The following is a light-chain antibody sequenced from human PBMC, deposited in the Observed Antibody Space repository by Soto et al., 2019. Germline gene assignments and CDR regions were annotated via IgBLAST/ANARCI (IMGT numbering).Light chain of an antibody. Sequence: EVVMTQSPATLSVSPGERATLSCRASHSVSSSLAWYQQKPGQAPRLLISGASTRAAGIPARFSGSGSGTEFTLTISSLQSEDFATYYCQQSYSNPRTFGQGTKVDIK. CDR3: QQSYSNPRT. J-gene: IGKJ1*01. V-gene: IGKV3-15*01. CDR2: GAS. CDR1: HSVSSS.